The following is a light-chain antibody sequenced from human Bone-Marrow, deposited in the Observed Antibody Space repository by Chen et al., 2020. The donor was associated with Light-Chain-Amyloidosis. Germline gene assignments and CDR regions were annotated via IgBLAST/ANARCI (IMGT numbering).Light chain of an antibody. CDR2: DDS. CDR1: NIESTS. Sequence: SYVLTHPSSVSVAPGQTATLDHGGNNIESTSVHCYQQTPGQAPLHVVYDDSDRPSGIPERLTGSNSGSTATLIISRVEAGDEADYYCQVWDRSSDRPVFGGGTKLTVL. CDR3: QVWDRSSDRPV. J-gene: IGLJ3*02. V-gene: IGLV3-21*02.